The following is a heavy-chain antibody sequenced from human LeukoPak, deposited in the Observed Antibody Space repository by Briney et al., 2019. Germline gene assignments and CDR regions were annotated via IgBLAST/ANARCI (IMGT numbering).Heavy chain of an antibody. D-gene: IGHD6-19*01. CDR3: ARFSRYSSGWYLGAFDI. V-gene: IGHV1-3*03. CDR1: GYTFTSYA. J-gene: IGHJ3*02. CDR2: INAGNGNT. Sequence: ASVKVSCKASGYTFTSYAMHWVRQAPGQRLEWMGWINAGNGNTKYSQEFQGRVTITRDTSASTAYMELSSLRSEDMAVYYCARFSRYSSGWYLGAFDIWGQGTMVTVSS.